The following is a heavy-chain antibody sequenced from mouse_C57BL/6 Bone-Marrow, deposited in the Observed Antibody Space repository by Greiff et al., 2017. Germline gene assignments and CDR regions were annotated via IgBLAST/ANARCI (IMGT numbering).Heavy chain of an antibody. J-gene: IGHJ2*01. CDR2: ISSGSSTI. CDR3: ARLYYGNYFDY. D-gene: IGHD2-1*01. V-gene: IGHV5-17*01. Sequence: EVQRVESGGGLVKPGGSLKLSCAASGFTFSDYGMHWVRQAPEKGLEWVAYISSGSSTIYYADTVKGRFTISRDNAKNTLFLQMTSLRSEDTAMYYCARLYYGNYFDYWGQGTTLTVSS. CDR1: GFTFSDYG.